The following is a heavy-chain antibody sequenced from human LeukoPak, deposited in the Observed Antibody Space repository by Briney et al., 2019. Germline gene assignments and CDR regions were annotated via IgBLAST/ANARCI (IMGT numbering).Heavy chain of an antibody. CDR2: ISSSSSTI. D-gene: IGHD3-10*01. Sequence: GGSLRLSCAASGFTFSSYSMNWVRQAPGKGLEWVSYISSSSSTIYYADSVKGRFTISRDNAKNSLYLQMNSLRAEDTAVYYCARVRSGGDFDCWGQGTLVTVSS. J-gene: IGHJ4*02. V-gene: IGHV3-48*04. CDR3: ARVRSGGDFDC. CDR1: GFTFSSYS.